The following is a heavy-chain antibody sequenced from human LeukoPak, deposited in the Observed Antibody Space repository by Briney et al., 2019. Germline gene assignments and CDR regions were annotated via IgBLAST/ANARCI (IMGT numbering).Heavy chain of an antibody. CDR2: ISSSGSTI. CDR1: GFTFSDYY. J-gene: IGHJ4*02. CDR3: ARGSYDFWSGYLAQIDY. Sequence: GGSLRLSCAASGFTFSDYYMSWIRQAPGKGLEWVSYISSSGSTINYADSVKGRFTISRDNAKNSLYLQMNSLRAEDTAVYYCARGSYDFWSGYLAQIDYWGQGTLVTVSS. D-gene: IGHD3-3*01. V-gene: IGHV3-11*01.